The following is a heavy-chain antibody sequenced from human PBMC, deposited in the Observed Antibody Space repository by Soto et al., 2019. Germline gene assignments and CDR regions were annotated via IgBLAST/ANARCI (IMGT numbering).Heavy chain of an antibody. V-gene: IGHV3-74*01. CDR3: ARDQTYYYDSSGYYYGY. CDR2: INSDGSST. Sequence: EVQLVESGGGLVQPGGSLRLSCAASGFTFSSYWMHWVRQAPGKGLVWVSRINSDGSSTSYADSVKGRFTISRDNAKNTLYLQMNSLRAEDTAVYYCARDQTYYYDSSGYYYGYWGQGTLVTVSS. J-gene: IGHJ4*02. D-gene: IGHD3-22*01. CDR1: GFTFSSYW.